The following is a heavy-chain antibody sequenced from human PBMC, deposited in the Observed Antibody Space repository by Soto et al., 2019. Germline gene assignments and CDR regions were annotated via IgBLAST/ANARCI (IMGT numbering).Heavy chain of an antibody. Sequence: ASVKVSCKASDYTFTSYGISWVRQAPGQGLEWMGRISAYNGNTNYAQKLQGRVTMTTDTSTSTAYMELRSLRSDDTAVYYCARDLGYSGYESDFDYWGQGTLVTVSS. D-gene: IGHD5-12*01. J-gene: IGHJ4*02. CDR2: ISAYNGNT. CDR3: ARDLGYSGYESDFDY. CDR1: DYTFTSYG. V-gene: IGHV1-18*01.